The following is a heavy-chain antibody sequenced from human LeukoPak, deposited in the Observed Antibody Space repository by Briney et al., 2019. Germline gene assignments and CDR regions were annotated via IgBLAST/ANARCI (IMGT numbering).Heavy chain of an antibody. CDR2: IYPGDFDT. V-gene: IGHV5-51*01. J-gene: IGHJ4*02. CDR1: GYSFIKYW. D-gene: IGHD6-13*01. Sequence: GESLKISCKGSGYSFIKYWIAWVRQMPGKGLEWMGIIYPGDFDTRYSPSFQGQVTFSVDKSISTAYLQWSSLKASDTAMYYCATVDRQGLAAAGFPFDYWGQGTLVTVSS. CDR3: ATVDRQGLAAAGFPFDY.